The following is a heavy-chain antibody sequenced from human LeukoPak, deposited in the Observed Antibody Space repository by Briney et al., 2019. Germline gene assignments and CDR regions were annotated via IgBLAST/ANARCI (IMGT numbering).Heavy chain of an antibody. CDR1: GYSFTSYW. J-gene: IGHJ5*02. Sequence: GQSLKISCKGSGYSFTSYWIGWVRQMPGKGLEGMGIIYPGDSDTRYSPSFQGQVTISADKSISTAYLQWSSLKASDTAMYYCVRQYSSGWYWFDPWGQGTQVTVSS. D-gene: IGHD6-19*01. CDR2: IYPGDSDT. CDR3: VRQYSSGWYWFDP. V-gene: IGHV5-51*01.